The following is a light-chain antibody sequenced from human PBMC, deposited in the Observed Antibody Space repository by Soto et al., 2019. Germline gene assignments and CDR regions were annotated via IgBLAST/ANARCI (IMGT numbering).Light chain of an antibody. Sequence: EIVMTQSPATLSVSPGERATLSCRASQRVSSNLAWSQQNPGQAPRLLIYGASTRATGTPARFSGSGSGTEFTLTISSLQSEDFAVYYCQQYNNWPWTFGQGTKVEIK. J-gene: IGKJ1*01. V-gene: IGKV3-15*01. CDR2: GAS. CDR1: QRVSSN. CDR3: QQYNNWPWT.